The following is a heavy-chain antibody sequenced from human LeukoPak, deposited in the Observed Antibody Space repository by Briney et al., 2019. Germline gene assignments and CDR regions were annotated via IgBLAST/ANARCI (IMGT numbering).Heavy chain of an antibody. CDR3: ARDIFGSSRPSEY. CDR1: GYTFSSYT. J-gene: IGHJ4*02. V-gene: IGHV1-3*04. Sequence: ASVKVSCKASGYTFSSYTLHWVRQAPGQSLEWLGWINTGNGNTKYSQKFQDRVTITRDTSASTAYMELSSLRSEDTANYYCARDIFGSSRPSEYWGQGTLVTVSS. D-gene: IGHD3-9*01. CDR2: INTGNGNT.